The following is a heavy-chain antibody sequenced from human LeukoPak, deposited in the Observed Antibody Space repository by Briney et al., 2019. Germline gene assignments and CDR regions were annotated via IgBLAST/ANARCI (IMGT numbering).Heavy chain of an antibody. CDR2: IYSGGTT. V-gene: IGHV3-53*01. CDR1: GLIVSGDY. J-gene: IGHJ4*02. D-gene: IGHD6-19*01. Sequence: SGGSLRLSCAASGLIVSGDYMSWVRQAPGKGLEWVSVIYSGGTTYYADSVKGRFTISRDNSKNTLYLQMNSLRAEDTAVYYCAKDRSSGWYGGHVKSHWGQGTLVTVSS. CDR3: AKDRSSGWYGGHVKSH.